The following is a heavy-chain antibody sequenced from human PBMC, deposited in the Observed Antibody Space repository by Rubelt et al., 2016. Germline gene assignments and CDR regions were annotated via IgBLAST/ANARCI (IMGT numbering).Heavy chain of an antibody. J-gene: IGHJ3*01. Sequence: QVQLLQWGAGLLKPSETLSLTCAVYGGSFSNYYWSWIRQPPGKGLEWIGEINHSGGTTYNPSLKSRVTISVDTSKNQFSLKLTSVTAADTAMYYCARDRLVGASDAFDFWGQGTMVTVSS. CDR2: INHSGGT. CDR3: ARDRLVGASDAFDF. V-gene: IGHV4-34*01. CDR1: GGSFSNYY. D-gene: IGHD1-26*01.